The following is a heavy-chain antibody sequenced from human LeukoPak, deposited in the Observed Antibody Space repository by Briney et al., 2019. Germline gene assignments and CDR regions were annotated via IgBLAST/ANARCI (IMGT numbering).Heavy chain of an antibody. Sequence: QSGGSLRLSCAASGFTFSSYAMSWVRQAPGKGLEWVSAISGSGGSTYYADSVKGRFTISRDNSKNTLYLQMNSLRAEDTAVYYCAKDHLAVAGTDGLYYFDYWGQGTLVTVSS. CDR1: GFTFSSYA. CDR2: ISGSGGST. J-gene: IGHJ4*02. D-gene: IGHD6-19*01. V-gene: IGHV3-23*01. CDR3: AKDHLAVAGTDGLYYFDY.